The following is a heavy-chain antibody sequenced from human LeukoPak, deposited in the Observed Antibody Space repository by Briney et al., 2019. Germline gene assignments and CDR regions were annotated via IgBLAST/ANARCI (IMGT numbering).Heavy chain of an antibody. CDR2: ISDSGGST. J-gene: IGHJ4*02. CDR3: AKRIGDY. Sequence: GGSLRLSCVASGITFSSYAMSWVRQAPGKGLEWVSTISDSGGSTYYADSVKGRFTISRNNSGSTLFLQMSSLRVEDTAVYYCAKRIGDYWGQGTLVTVSS. V-gene: IGHV3-23*01. CDR1: GITFSSYA. D-gene: IGHD2-15*01.